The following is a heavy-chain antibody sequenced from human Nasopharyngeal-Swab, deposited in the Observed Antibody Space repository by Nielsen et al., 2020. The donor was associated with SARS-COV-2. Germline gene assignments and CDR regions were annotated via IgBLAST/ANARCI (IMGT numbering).Heavy chain of an antibody. D-gene: IGHD3-9*01. CDR2: IYYSGST. CDR1: GGSISSSSYY. J-gene: IGHJ4*02. V-gene: IGHV4-39*01. Sequence: SETLSLTCTVSGGSISSSSYYWGWIRQLPGKGLEWIGSIYYSGSTYYNPSLKSRVTISVDTSKNQFSLKLSSVTAADTAVYYCARQHRSQYYDILTGYYEDYYFDYWGQGTLVTVSS. CDR3: ARQHRSQYYDILTGYYEDYYFDY.